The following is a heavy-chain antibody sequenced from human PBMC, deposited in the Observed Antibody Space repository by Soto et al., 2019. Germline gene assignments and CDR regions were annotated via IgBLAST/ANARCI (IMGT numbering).Heavy chain of an antibody. CDR1: GYTFSSYA. CDR2: INAGNGNT. CDR3: ARAVAVAADFDY. D-gene: IGHD6-19*01. J-gene: IGHJ4*02. V-gene: IGHV1-3*01. Sequence: GASVKVSCKASGYTFSSYAIHWVRQAPGQGLEWMGWINAGNGNTKYSQKFQGRVTITRDTSASTAYMELSSLRSEDTAVYYCARAVAVAADFDYWGQGTLVTVSS.